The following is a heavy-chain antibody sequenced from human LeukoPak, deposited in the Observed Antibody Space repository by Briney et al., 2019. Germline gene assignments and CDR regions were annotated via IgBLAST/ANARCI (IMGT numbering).Heavy chain of an antibody. J-gene: IGHJ4*02. CDR3: ISDHTGHDDY. D-gene: IGHD1-1*01. CDR2: INIDGSTT. CDR1: GFSFTNAW. V-gene: IGHV3-74*01. Sequence: PGGSLRLSCAASGFSFTNAWMSWVRQAPGKGLVWVSRINIDGSTTTYADSVKGRFTISRDNAKNTLSLQMNSLRADDTAVYYCISDHTGHDDYWGQGTLVTVSS.